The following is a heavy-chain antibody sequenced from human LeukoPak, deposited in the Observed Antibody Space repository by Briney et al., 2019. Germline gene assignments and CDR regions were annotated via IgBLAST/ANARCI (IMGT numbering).Heavy chain of an antibody. Sequence: GGSLRLSCAASGFTVSSNYMSWVRQAPGKGLEWVSLIYSGGRTSYADSVKGRFTISRDNAENSLYLQMNSLRAEDTAVYYCARDHRSVIDYWGQGTLVTVSS. CDR3: ARDHRSVIDY. V-gene: IGHV3-53*01. CDR1: GFTVSSNY. J-gene: IGHJ4*02. CDR2: IYSGGRT. D-gene: IGHD4-17*01.